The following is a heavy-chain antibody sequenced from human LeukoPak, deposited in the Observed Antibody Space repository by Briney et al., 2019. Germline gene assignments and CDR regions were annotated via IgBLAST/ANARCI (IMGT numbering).Heavy chain of an antibody. CDR1: GASISSTSDY. J-gene: IGHJ4*02. Sequence: SETLSLTCTVSGASISSTSDYWGWIRQPPGKGLEWNGYIYYSGSTNYNPSLKSRVTISVDTSKNQFSLKLTSVTAADTAVYYCARLGIGVVPSAMLGDYYFDYWGQGTLVTVSS. D-gene: IGHD2-2*01. CDR3: ARLGIGVVPSAMLGDYYFDY. CDR2: IYYSGST. V-gene: IGHV4-61*05.